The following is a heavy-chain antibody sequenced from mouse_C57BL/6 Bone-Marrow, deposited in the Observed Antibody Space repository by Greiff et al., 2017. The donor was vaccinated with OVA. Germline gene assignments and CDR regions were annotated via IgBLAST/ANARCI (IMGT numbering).Heavy chain of an antibody. CDR3: ARPNYYGSSHGKNFDY. CDR1: GYTFTSYG. CDR2: IYPRSGNT. J-gene: IGHJ2*01. V-gene: IGHV1-81*01. D-gene: IGHD1-1*01. Sequence: QVHVKQSGAELARPGASVKLSCKASGYTFTSYGISWVKQRTGQGLEWIGEIYPRSGNTYYNEKFKGKATLTADKSSSTAYMELRSLTSEDSAVYFCARPNYYGSSHGKNFDYWGQGTTLTVSS.